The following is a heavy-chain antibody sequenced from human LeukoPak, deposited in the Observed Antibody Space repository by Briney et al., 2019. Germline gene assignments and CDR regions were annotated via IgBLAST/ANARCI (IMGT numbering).Heavy chain of an antibody. V-gene: IGHV3-23*01. CDR3: AKSLYGGCDY. J-gene: IGHJ4*02. CDR1: GFTFSSYA. Sequence: GGSLRLSCAASGFTFSSYAMSWVRQAPGKGLEWVSAISGSGGSTYYADSVKGRFTIFRDNSKNTVYLQMNSLRVEDTAVYYCAKSLYGGCDYWGQGTVVTVSS. CDR2: ISGSGGST. D-gene: IGHD3-16*02.